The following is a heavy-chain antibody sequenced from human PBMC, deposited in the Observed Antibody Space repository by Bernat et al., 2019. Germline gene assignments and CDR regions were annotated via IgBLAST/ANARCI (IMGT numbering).Heavy chain of an antibody. CDR3: ARWREIVGATEYYFDY. D-gene: IGHD1-26*01. CDR1: GFTFDDYG. Sequence: EVQLVESGGGVVRPGGSLRLSCTASGFTFDDYGMSWVRQAPGKGLEWVSGNNWNGGSTGYADSVKGRFTISRDNAKNSLYLQMNSLRAEDTALYHCARWREIVGATEYYFDYWGQGTLVTGSS. CDR2: NNWNGGST. J-gene: IGHJ4*02. V-gene: IGHV3-20*01.